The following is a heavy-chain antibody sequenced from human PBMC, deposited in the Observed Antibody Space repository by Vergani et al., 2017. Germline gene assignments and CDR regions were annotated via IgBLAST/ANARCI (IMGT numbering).Heavy chain of an antibody. CDR3: ARDRGMVRGVIGRLYDY. D-gene: IGHD3-10*01. CDR1: GYTFTSYY. V-gene: IGHV1-46*01. CDR2: INPSGGST. Sequence: QVQLVQSGAEVKKPGASVKVSCKASGYTFTSYYMHWVRQAPGQGLEWMGIINPSGGSTSYAQKFQGRVTMTRETSTSTVYMELSSLRSEDTAVYYCARDRGMVRGVIGRLYDYWGQGTLVTVSS. J-gene: IGHJ4*02.